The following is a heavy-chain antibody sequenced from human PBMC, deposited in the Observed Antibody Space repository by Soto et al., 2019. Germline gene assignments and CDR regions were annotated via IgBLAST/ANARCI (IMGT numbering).Heavy chain of an antibody. D-gene: IGHD1-26*01. CDR1: GFTFSSYG. CDR3: AKDHRGDGEWELLPDFDY. CDR2: ISYDGSNK. J-gene: IGHJ4*02. V-gene: IGHV3-30*18. Sequence: QVQLVESGGGVVQPGRSLRLSCAASGFTFSSYGMHWVRQAPGKGLEWVAVISYDGSNKYYADSVKGRFTISRDNSKNTLYLQMNNLRAEDTAVYYCAKDHRGDGEWELLPDFDYWGQGTLVTVSS.